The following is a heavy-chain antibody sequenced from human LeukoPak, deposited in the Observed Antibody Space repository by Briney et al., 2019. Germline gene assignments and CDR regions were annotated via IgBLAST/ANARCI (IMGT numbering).Heavy chain of an antibody. CDR3: ARDIPATEVDY. J-gene: IGHJ4*02. V-gene: IGHV3-7*01. Sequence: GGSLRLSRAASGFSFSSYWMSWVRQAPGKGLEWVASIKQDESEKYYVDSVKGRFTISRVNAKNSLYLQMNSLRAEDTAVYYCARDIPATEVDYWGQGVLVTVSS. CDR1: GFSFSSYW. D-gene: IGHD2-2*01. CDR2: IKQDESEK.